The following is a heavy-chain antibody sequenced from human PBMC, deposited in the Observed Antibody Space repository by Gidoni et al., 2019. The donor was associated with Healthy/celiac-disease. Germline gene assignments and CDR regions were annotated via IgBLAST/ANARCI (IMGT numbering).Heavy chain of an antibody. CDR1: GGSFSGYY. Sequence: QVQLQQWGAGLLQPSETLSLTCAVYGGSFSGYYWSWIRQPPGKGLEWIGEINHSGSTNYNPSLKSRVTISVDTSKNQFSLKLSSVTAADTAVYYCAREAGYSSGWYTRYYFDHWGQGTLVTVSS. V-gene: IGHV4-34*01. CDR3: AREAGYSSGWYTRYYFDH. J-gene: IGHJ4*02. CDR2: INHSGST. D-gene: IGHD6-19*01.